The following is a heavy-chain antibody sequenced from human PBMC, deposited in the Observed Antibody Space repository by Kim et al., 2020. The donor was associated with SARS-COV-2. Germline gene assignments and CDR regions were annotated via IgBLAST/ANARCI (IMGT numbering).Heavy chain of an antibody. Sequence: GGSLRLSCEASGFTFNNYWMNWVRQAPGKGLEWVANIKQDGSVKYYVDSVKGRFTLSRDNAKNSLYLQMNSLRADDTAVYYCARGEYCTNGICYYFDQWGQGTVVTVSS. CDR3: ARGEYCTNGICYYFDQ. CDR1: GFTFNNYW. D-gene: IGHD2-8*01. J-gene: IGHJ4*02. V-gene: IGHV3-7*03. CDR2: IKQDGSVK.